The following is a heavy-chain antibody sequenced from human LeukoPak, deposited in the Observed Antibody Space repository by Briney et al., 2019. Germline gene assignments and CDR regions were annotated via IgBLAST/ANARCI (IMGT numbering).Heavy chain of an antibody. CDR2: INPSSGST. D-gene: IGHD2-21*01. J-gene: IGHJ4*02. CDR1: GYTFTSYY. V-gene: IGHV1-46*01. Sequence: GASVKVSCKASGYTFTSYYIRWVRQAPGQGLEWMGIINPSSGSTSYAQKFQGRVTMTRDTSTSTVYMELSSLRSEDTAVYYCGRAPFNSPFDYWGQGTLVTVSS. CDR3: GRAPFNSPFDY.